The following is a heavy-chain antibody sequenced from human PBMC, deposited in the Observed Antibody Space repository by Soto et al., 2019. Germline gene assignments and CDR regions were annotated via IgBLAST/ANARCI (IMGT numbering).Heavy chain of an antibody. V-gene: IGHV1-2*02. J-gene: IGHJ3*01. Sequence: QVHLVQSGAEVKKPGASVKVSCMASGYNFIAHNIHWVRQAPGLVLEWMGKMNPNSGGSDYAKEFQGRVTVTRDTSISTVYMELTSLKSDDTAVYYCARERHLNSPSDAFDLWGQWTMVLVSS. CDR2: MNPNSGGS. D-gene: IGHD1-7*01. CDR1: GYNFIAHN. CDR3: ARERHLNSPSDAFDL.